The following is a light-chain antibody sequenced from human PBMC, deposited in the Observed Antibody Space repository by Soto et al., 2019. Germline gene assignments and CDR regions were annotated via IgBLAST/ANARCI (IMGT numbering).Light chain of an antibody. V-gene: IGKV1-5*03. Sequence: DIQMTPSPFTLSASVVDRVTITCRASQSISSWLAWYQQKPGKAPKLLIYKASTLESGVPSNFSGSGSGTEFTLTISSLQPEDFATYYCQQYNSYPWTFGQGTKVDNK. CDR3: QQYNSYPWT. CDR1: QSISSW. J-gene: IGKJ1*01. CDR2: KAS.